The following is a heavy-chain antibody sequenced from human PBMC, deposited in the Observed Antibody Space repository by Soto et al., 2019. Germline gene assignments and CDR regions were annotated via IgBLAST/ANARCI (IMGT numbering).Heavy chain of an antibody. D-gene: IGHD2-15*01. J-gene: IGHJ3*02. Sequence: SVTLSNSCTVAGGSGRSYSWTGVRRPPGKGVECFGYIYDSGSANYNPSLKSRVTISVDTSKNQFSLKLSSVTAADTAVYYCARAAGWLLGIGAFDIWGQGTMVT. CDR3: ARAAGWLLGIGAFDI. CDR1: GGSGRSYS. CDR2: IYDSGSA. V-gene: IGHV4-59*02.